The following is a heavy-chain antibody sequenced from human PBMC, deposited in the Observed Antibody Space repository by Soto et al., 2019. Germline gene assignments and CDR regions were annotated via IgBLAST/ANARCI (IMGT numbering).Heavy chain of an antibody. D-gene: IGHD6-13*01. Sequence: PGESLKISCKASGYSFSTYWIGWVRQMPGKGLEWMGIIYPGDSDTKYSPSLQGQVTISADKSISTAYLQWSSLKASDTAMYYCARHLAYSSSWYHYYYGMDVWGQGTTVTVSS. CDR2: IYPGDSDT. V-gene: IGHV5-51*01. CDR1: GYSFSTYW. J-gene: IGHJ6*02. CDR3: ARHLAYSSSWYHYYYGMDV.